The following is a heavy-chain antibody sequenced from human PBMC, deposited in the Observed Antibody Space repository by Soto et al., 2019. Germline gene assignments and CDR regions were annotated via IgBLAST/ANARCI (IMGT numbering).Heavy chain of an antibody. J-gene: IGHJ4*02. CDR3: ERGGGIYSISWPLDY. CDR2: TSDYNGNT. CDR1: CYTFTNYG. V-gene: IGHV1-18*04. D-gene: IGHD6-13*01. Sequence: SVKVSFKASCYTFTNYGISWGRQAPVQGLEWMGWTSDYNGNTNYAQKFQGRVTLTTDTSTSTAYMELRSLRSDDTAVYYCERGGGIYSISWPLDYWGQGTLVTVYS.